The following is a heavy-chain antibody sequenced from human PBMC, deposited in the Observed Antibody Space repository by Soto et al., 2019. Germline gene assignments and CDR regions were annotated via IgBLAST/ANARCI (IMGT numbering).Heavy chain of an antibody. CDR2: INPNSGGT. CDR3: ARGPYYYDSSGSSGDFDY. V-gene: IGHV1-2*04. CDR1: RYTFTGYY. D-gene: IGHD3-22*01. Sequence: QVQLVQSGAEVKKPGSSVKVSCKTSRYTFTGYYMHWVRQAPGQGLEWMGWINPNSGGTNYAQKFQGWVTMTRDTSISTAYMELSRLRSDDTAVYYCARGPYYYDSSGSSGDFDYWGQGTLVTVSS. J-gene: IGHJ4*02.